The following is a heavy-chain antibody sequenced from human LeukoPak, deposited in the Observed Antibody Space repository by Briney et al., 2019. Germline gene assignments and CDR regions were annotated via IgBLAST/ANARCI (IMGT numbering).Heavy chain of an antibody. V-gene: IGHV4-38-2*02. CDR3: ARAPERWYSYGSYTYYYMDV. D-gene: IGHD5-18*01. CDR2: IYHSGST. J-gene: IGHJ6*03. CDR1: GYSISSGYY. Sequence: SETLSLTCTVSGYSISSGYYWGWIRQPPGKGLEWIGSIYHSGSTYYNPSLKSRVTISVDTSKNQFSLKLSSVTAADTAVYYCARAPERWYSYGSYTYYYMDVWGKGTTVTVSS.